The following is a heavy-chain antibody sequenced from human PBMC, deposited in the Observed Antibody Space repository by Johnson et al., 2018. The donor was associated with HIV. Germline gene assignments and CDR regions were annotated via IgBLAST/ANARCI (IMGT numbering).Heavy chain of an antibody. CDR3: ARDFESAAGI. Sequence: VQLVESGGGLVQPGGSLRLSCAASGFSVSASYMSWLRQAPGKALEWVSVIYRGGATYYADSVKGLSTISRDNSKNTLYLQMNSLRAEDTAVYYCARDFESAAGIWGQGTMVTVSS. CDR1: GFSVSASY. D-gene: IGHD6-13*01. V-gene: IGHV3-66*01. CDR2: IYRGGAT. J-gene: IGHJ3*02.